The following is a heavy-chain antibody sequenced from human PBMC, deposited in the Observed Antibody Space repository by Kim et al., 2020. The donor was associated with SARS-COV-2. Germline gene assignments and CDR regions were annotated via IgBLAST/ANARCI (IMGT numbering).Heavy chain of an antibody. Sequence: CADSVEGRFTMTRDNSKNTLYLHMNSLRDEDTAVYYGAKHHILRTGDFEYWGQGTLVTVSS. V-gene: IGHV3-23*01. CDR3: AKHHILRTGDFEY. J-gene: IGHJ4*02. D-gene: IGHD7-27*01.